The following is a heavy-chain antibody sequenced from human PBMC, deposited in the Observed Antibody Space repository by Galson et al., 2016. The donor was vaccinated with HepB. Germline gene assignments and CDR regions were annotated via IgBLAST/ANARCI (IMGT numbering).Heavy chain of an antibody. J-gene: IGHJ6*03. D-gene: IGHD3-10*01. V-gene: IGHV3-23*01. Sequence: SLRLSCAASGFTFSSYAMAWVRQAPGKGLEWVSGISGASGTTLYADSVKGRFTMSRDNSRDALYLGMNTLRVEDTAVYFCAKARGFNTYYYYYMDVWGKGTTVTVSS. CDR1: GFTFSSYA. CDR3: AKARGFNTYYYYYMDV. CDR2: ISGASGTT.